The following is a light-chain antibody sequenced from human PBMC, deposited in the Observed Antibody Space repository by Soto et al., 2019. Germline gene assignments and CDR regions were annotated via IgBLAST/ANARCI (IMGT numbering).Light chain of an antibody. CDR2: GAS. CDR1: QSVGSSY. Sequence: EIVLTQSPGTLSLSPGERATLSCRASQSVGSSYLAWYQQKPGQAPRLLIYGASSRATGIPDRFSGSGSGTDFTLTISRLEPEDFAVYYCHQYESSPLTFGGGTKVELK. J-gene: IGKJ4*01. V-gene: IGKV3-20*01. CDR3: HQYESSPLT.